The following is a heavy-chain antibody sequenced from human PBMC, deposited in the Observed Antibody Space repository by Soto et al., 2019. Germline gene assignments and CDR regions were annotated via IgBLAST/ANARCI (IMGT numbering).Heavy chain of an antibody. Sequence: SETLSLTCTVSGDSLSSYYWSWIRQPPGKGLEWIGSLSFFGSTNYNPSLKSRVTLSIDTSKNQFSLRLSSVTAADTAVYYCAREPPTCGSDCYFLDYWGQGTLVTVSS. J-gene: IGHJ4*02. CDR3: AREPPTCGSDCYFLDY. V-gene: IGHV4-59*12. D-gene: IGHD2-21*02. CDR2: LSFFGST. CDR1: GDSLSSYY.